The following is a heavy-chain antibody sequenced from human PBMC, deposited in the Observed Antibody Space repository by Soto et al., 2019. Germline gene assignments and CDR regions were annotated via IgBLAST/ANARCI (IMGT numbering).Heavy chain of an antibody. CDR2: INHSGST. Sequence: QVQLQQWGAGLLKPSETLSLTCAVYGGSFSGYYWGWIRQPPGKGLEWIGEINHSGSTNYNPSLKSRVTISVDTSKNQFSLKLSSVTAADTAVYYCARSVPAAIRPTYYFDYWGQGTLVTVSS. CDR1: GGSFSGYY. J-gene: IGHJ4*02. CDR3: ARSVPAAIRPTYYFDY. D-gene: IGHD2-2*01. V-gene: IGHV4-34*01.